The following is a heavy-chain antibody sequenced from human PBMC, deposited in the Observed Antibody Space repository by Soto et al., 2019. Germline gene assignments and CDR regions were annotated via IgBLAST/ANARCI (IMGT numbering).Heavy chain of an antibody. Sequence: QVQLVESGGGVIQPGTSLSLSCGSSGFTFRSFGMYWVRQAPGKGLEWVAVVSYDGNHKYYADSVKGRFTVSRDNAKNMLYRQMNSLRGEDTAVYSCAKDVGQQLVLNYGMDVGGKGHTVTFSS. CDR1: GFTFRSFG. V-gene: IGHV3-30*18. J-gene: IGHJ6*04. CDR3: AKDVGQQLVLNYGMDV. CDR2: VSYDGNHK. D-gene: IGHD6-13*01.